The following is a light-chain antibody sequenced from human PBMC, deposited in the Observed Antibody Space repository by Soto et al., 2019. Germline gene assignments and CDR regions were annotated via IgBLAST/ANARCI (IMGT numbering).Light chain of an antibody. CDR1: SSDVGGYNY. Sequence: QSALTQPASVSGSPGQSITISCTGTSSDVGGYNYVSWYQQHPGKAPKLMIYDVSNRPSGVSNRFSGSKSGNTASLTISGLQAEDGEDYDSSSYTGSSTLAFGGGTKVTVL. J-gene: IGLJ2*01. CDR3: SSYTGSSTLA. V-gene: IGLV2-14*01. CDR2: DVS.